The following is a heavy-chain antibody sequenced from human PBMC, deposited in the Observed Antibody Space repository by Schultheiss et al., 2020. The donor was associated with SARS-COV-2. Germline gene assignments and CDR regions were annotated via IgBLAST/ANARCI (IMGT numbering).Heavy chain of an antibody. J-gene: IGHJ6*02. V-gene: IGHV3-53*01. CDR2: IYSGGST. CDR3: ARAKEDFWSGYYTYYYYYYGMDV. CDR1: GFTVSSNY. D-gene: IGHD3-3*01. Sequence: GESLKISCAASGFTVSSNYMSWVRQAPGKGLEWVSVIYSGGSTYYADSMKGRFTISRDNAKNSLYLQMNSLRAEDTAVYYCARAKEDFWSGYYTYYYYYYGMDVWGQGTTVTVSS.